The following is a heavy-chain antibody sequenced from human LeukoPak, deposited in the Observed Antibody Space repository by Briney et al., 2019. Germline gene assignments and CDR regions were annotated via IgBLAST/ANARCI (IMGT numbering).Heavy chain of an antibody. D-gene: IGHD2-21*02. CDR3: ARMWCGGDCSPYNWFDP. J-gene: IGHJ5*02. CDR1: GGSISSHY. CDR2: IYYSVST. V-gene: IGHV4-59*11. Sequence: SETLSLTCTVSGGSISSHYWSWIRQPPGKGLERIGYIYYSVSTNYNPSLKSRVTISVDTSKNQFSLKLSSVTAADTAVYYCARMWCGGDCSPYNWFDPWGQGTLVTASS.